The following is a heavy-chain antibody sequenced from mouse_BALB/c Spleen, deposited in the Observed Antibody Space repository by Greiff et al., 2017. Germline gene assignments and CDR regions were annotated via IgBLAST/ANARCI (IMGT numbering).Heavy chain of an antibody. V-gene: IGHV1-63*02. Sequence: VQLQQSGAELVRPGTSVKISCKASGYTFTNYWLGWVKQRPGHGLEWIGDIYPGGGYTNYNEKFKGKATLTADTSSSTAYMQLSSLTSEDSAVYFCARNNDYAGFAYWGQGTLVTVSA. CDR3: ARNNDYAGFAY. D-gene: IGHD2-4*01. J-gene: IGHJ3*01. CDR2: IYPGGGYT. CDR1: GYTFTNYW.